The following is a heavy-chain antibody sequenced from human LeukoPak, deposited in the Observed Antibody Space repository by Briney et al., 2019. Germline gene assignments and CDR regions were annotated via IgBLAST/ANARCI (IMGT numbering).Heavy chain of an antibody. V-gene: IGHV4-34*01. Sequence: PSETLSLTCAVYGGSFSGYYWSWIRQPPGKGLEWIGEINHNGSTNYNPSLKSRVTISVDTSKNQFSLKLSSVTAADTAVYYCARGRGYSSSWYFYWGQGTLVTVSS. D-gene: IGHD6-13*01. CDR3: ARGRGYSSSWYFY. J-gene: IGHJ4*02. CDR2: INHNGST. CDR1: GGSFSGYY.